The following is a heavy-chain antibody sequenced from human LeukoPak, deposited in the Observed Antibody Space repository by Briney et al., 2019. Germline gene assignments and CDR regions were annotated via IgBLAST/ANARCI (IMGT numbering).Heavy chain of an antibody. CDR2: SGTAGDT. D-gene: IGHD6-13*01. CDR3: AKKTPGTYPFDY. V-gene: IGHV3-23*01. J-gene: IGHJ4*02. Sequence: GGSLRLSCAASGFTFSSSAMNWVRQVPGKGLEWVSASGTAGDTYYADSVKGRFTISRDDSKNTLYLQMTSLRAEDTAVYYCAKKTPGTYPFDYRGQGTLVTVSP. CDR1: GFTFSSSA.